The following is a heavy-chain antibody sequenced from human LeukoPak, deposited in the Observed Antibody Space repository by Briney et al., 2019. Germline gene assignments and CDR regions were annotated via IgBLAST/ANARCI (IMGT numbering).Heavy chain of an antibody. Sequence: GGSLRLSCAASGFTFSSYAMHWVRQAPGKGLEWVAVISYDGSNKYYADSVKGRFTISRDNSKNTLYLQMNSLRAEDTAVYYCARSLEYSSSCGYWGQGTLVTVSS. CDR2: ISYDGSNK. D-gene: IGHD6-13*01. J-gene: IGHJ4*02. CDR1: GFTFSSYA. V-gene: IGHV3-30-3*02. CDR3: ARSLEYSSSCGY.